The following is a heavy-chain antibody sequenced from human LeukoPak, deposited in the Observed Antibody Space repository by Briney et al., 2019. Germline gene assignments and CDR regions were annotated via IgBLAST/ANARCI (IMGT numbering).Heavy chain of an antibody. V-gene: IGHV3-30-3*01. CDR3: AKVPDTRGSWYWFGP. CDR1: GFTFSNYA. Sequence: PGGSLRLSCRASGFTFSNYAMHWVRQAPVKGLEWVAVISSDGRTNYYVDSVKGRFTISRDNSKNTLYLQLNSLRIEDTAVYYCAKVPDTRGSWYWFGPWGQGTLVIVSS. CDR2: ISSDGRTN. D-gene: IGHD2-2*01. J-gene: IGHJ5*02.